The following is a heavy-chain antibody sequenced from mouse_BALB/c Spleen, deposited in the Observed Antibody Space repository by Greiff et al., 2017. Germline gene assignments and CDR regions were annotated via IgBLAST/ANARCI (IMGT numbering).Heavy chain of an antibody. Sequence: VQLQQSDAELVKPGASVKISCKASGYTFTDHAIHWVKQKPEQGLEWIGYIPPGNGDTKYNEKFKGKATLTADKSSSTAYMQLNSLTSEDSAVYVCKREENGHCVPFAYWGQGTLVTVSA. J-gene: IGHJ3*01. V-gene: IGHV1S53*02. CDR2: IPPGNGDT. CDR3: KREENGHCVPFAY. CDR1: GYTFTDHA. D-gene: IGHD2-1*01.